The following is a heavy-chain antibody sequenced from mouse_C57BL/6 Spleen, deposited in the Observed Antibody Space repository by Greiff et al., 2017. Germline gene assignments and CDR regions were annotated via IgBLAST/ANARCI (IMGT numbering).Heavy chain of an antibody. J-gene: IGHJ4*01. Sequence: QVQLQQPGAELVKPGASVKVSCKASGYTFTSYWMHWVKQRPGQGLEWIGRIHPSDSDTNYNHKFKGKATLTVDKSSSTAYMQLSSLTSEDAAVYYGAIRRGTTVVADYAMDYWGQGTSVTVSS. CDR3: AIRRGTTVVADYAMDY. CDR1: GYTFTSYW. CDR2: IHPSDSDT. V-gene: IGHV1-74*01. D-gene: IGHD1-1*01.